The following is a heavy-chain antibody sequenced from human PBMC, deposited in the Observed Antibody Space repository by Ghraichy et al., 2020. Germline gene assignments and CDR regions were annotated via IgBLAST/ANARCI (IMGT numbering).Heavy chain of an antibody. Sequence: GGSLRLSCVASGLMFSPNTMNWVRQAPGKGLEWVSSISSSTRYIYYADSVKGRFTISRDNAQNSLYLQMNSLRAEDTAVYYCARSPGGSYNWFDPWGQGTLVTVSS. CDR2: ISSSTRYI. CDR1: GLMFSPNT. J-gene: IGHJ5*02. V-gene: IGHV3-21*01. CDR3: ARSPGGSYNWFDP. D-gene: IGHD3-10*01.